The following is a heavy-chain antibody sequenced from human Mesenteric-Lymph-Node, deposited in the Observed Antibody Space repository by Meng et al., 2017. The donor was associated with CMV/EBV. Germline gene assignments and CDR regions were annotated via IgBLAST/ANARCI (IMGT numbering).Heavy chain of an antibody. D-gene: IGHD1-26*01. V-gene: IGHV3-13*01. CDR1: GFTGLTFSTYD. J-gene: IGHJ3*01. CDR3: ARGRYSGSYYGDAFDF. Sequence: ETLSLTCAASGFTGLTFSTYDMHWVRQAPGKGLEWVSAIGTAGDTYYPGSVKGRFTISRENAKNSLYLQMSSLRAGDTAVYYCARGRYSGSYYGDAFDFWGQGTMVTVSS. CDR2: IGTAGDT.